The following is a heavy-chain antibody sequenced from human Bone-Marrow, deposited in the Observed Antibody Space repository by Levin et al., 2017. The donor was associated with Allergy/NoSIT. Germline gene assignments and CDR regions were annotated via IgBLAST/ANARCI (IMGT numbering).Heavy chain of an antibody. J-gene: IGHJ5*02. CDR3: ARMAFGVQLYAPNYDP. Sequence: RSGGSLRLSCAAAGVSFSGYAMCWVRQAPGKGLEWVAILSHDSGSESYADSVKGRFTISRDNSKNTLYLQLSSLRAEDTAIYYCARMAFGVQLYAPNYDPWGQGTLVTVSS. V-gene: IGHV3-30*04. CDR2: LSHDSGSE. D-gene: IGHD1-1*01. CDR1: GVSFSGYA.